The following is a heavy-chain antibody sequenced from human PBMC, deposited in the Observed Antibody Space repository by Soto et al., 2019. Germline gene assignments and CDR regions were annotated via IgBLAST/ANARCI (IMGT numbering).Heavy chain of an antibody. V-gene: IGHV3-33*01. D-gene: IGHD5-18*01. CDR2: IWYDGNTK. CDR3: ATTFISADTNQGDY. Sequence: QVQLVESGGGVVQPGRSLRLSCAASGFTFNSHAMHWVRQAPGKGLEWVAVIWYDGNTKYYADSVKGRFTISRDNSKNTMYLQMNSLWAEDNAVYFCATTFISADTNQGDYWSQGTLVTVSS. CDR1: GFTFNSHA. J-gene: IGHJ4*02.